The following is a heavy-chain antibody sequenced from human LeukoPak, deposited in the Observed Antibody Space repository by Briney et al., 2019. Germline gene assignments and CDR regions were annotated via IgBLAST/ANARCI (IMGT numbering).Heavy chain of an antibody. CDR2: IGDSGGIT. CDR3: AKDLRGYYGSGSSH. V-gene: IGHV3-23*01. J-gene: IGHJ4*02. D-gene: IGHD3-10*01. CDR1: GFTFSSYA. Sequence: QPGGSLRLSCAASGFTFSSYAMSWVRQAPGKGLEWVSTIGDSGGITYYADSVKGRFTISRDNSKNTLYLQMNSLRAEDTAVYYCAKDLRGYYGSGSSHWGQGTLVIVSS.